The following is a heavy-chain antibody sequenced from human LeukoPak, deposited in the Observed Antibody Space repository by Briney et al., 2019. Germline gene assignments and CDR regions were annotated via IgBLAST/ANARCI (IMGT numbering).Heavy chain of an antibody. CDR3: ARKWLLHPFDY. Sequence: ASVKVSCKASGYTFTSYGISWVRQAPGQGLEWMGWINPNSGGTNYAQKFQGRVTMTRDTSISTAYMELSRLRSDDTAVYYCARKWLLHPFDYWGQGTLVTVSS. D-gene: IGHD3-22*01. J-gene: IGHJ4*02. CDR2: INPNSGGT. V-gene: IGHV1-2*02. CDR1: GYTFTSYG.